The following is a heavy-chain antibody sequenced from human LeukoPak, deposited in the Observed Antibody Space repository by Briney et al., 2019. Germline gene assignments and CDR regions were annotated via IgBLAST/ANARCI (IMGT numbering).Heavy chain of an antibody. J-gene: IGHJ5*02. CDR3: ARRRAEGGSNGHYNWFDR. CDR1: GDSINDYY. V-gene: IGHV4-59*08. CDR2: IYYSGRT. D-gene: IGHD6-13*01. Sequence: SETLSLNCPVSGDSINDYYWGWIRQRQGKGLEWIGHIYYSGRTKSNPSLQSRVTISVDTSKTQFSLKLSSVSAADTAVYYCARRRAEGGSNGHYNWFDRWGQGTLVTVSS.